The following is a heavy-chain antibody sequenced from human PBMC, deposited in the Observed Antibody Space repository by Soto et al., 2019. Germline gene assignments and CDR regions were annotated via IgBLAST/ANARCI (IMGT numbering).Heavy chain of an antibody. CDR1: GGTFSSYA. Sequence: QVQLVQSGAEVKKPGSSVKVSCKASGGTFSSYAISWVRQAPGQGLEWMGGIIPIFGAANYAQKFQGRVTITADESTSTAYMELSSLRSEDTAVYYCARGSYRWSDTAMDLFDYWGQGTLVTVSS. V-gene: IGHV1-69*01. CDR3: ARGSYRWSDTAMDLFDY. J-gene: IGHJ4*02. CDR2: IIPIFGAA. D-gene: IGHD5-18*01.